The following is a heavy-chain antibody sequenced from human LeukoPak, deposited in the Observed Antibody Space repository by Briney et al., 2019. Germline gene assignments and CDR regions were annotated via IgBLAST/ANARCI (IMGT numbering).Heavy chain of an antibody. CDR3: ARVDYGDYGFDY. Sequence: GGSLRLSCAASGFTFSGSVMHWVRQASGKGLEWVGRIRSKANSYATAYAASVRGRFTISRDNSKNTLYLQMNSLRAEDTAVYYCARVDYGDYGFDYWGQGTLVTVSS. CDR1: GFTFSGSV. V-gene: IGHV3-73*01. D-gene: IGHD4-17*01. CDR2: IRSKANSYAT. J-gene: IGHJ4*02.